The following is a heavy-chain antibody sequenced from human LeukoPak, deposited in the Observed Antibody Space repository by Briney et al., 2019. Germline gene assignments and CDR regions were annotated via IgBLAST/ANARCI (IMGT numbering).Heavy chain of an antibody. D-gene: IGHD5-18*01. CDR2: ISTSNSYI. V-gene: IGHV3-21*01. CDR3: ARRASTERGHSYGLDY. Sequence: GGSLRLSCVVSGFTFRSYHMNWVRQAPGKGLEWVSSISTSNSYIYYADSVMGRFTISRDNAKNSLYLQMNSLRAEDTAVYYCARRASTERGHSYGLDYWGQGTLVTVSS. J-gene: IGHJ4*02. CDR1: GFTFRSYH.